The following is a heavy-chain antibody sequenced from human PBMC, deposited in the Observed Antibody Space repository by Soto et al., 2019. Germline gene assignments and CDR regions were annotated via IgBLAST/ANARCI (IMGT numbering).Heavy chain of an antibody. CDR1: GFTFSSYG. CDR3: AKDDCSSTSCNVDYYYYYGMDV. J-gene: IGHJ6*02. CDR2: ISYDGSNK. V-gene: IGHV3-30*18. D-gene: IGHD2-2*01. Sequence: QVQLVESGGGVVQPGRSLRLSCVASGFTFSSYGMHWVRQAPGKGLEWVAVISYDGSNKYYADSAKGRFTISRENSKNTLYLKMNSLRAEDTAVYYCAKDDCSSTSCNVDYYYYYGMDVWGQGTTVTVSS.